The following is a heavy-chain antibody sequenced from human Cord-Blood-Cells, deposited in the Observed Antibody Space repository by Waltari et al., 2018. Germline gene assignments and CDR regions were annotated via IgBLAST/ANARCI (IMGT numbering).Heavy chain of an antibody. J-gene: IGHJ4*02. CDR1: GYTFTGYY. CDR3: ARLIAAAGTSDY. Sequence: QVQLVQSGAEVKKPGASVKVSCKASGYTFTGYYMHWVRQAPGQGLEWMGRINPNSGDTNYAQKFQGRVTMTRDTSISTAYMELSRLRSDDTAVYYCARLIAAAGTSDYWGQGTLVTVSS. CDR2: INPNSGDT. D-gene: IGHD6-13*01. V-gene: IGHV1-2*06.